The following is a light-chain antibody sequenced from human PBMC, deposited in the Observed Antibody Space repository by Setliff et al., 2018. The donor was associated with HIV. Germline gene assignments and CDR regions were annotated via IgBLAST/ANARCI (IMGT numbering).Light chain of an antibody. J-gene: IGLJ1*01. CDR3: SSYAITNTLP. V-gene: IGLV2-14*01. CDR2: EVR. Sequence: QSALTQPASVSGSPGQSITISCTGTSRDVGGYNYVSWYQQHPGKAPKLIIYEVRNRPSGVSIRFSGSKSGNTASLTISGLQTGDEADYYCSSYAITNTLPFGTGTKVTVL. CDR1: SRDVGGYNY.